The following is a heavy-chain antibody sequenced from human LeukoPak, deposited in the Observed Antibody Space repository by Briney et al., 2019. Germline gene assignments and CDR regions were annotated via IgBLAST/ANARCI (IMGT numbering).Heavy chain of an antibody. CDR2: INPNSGGT. J-gene: IGHJ4*02. Sequence: ASVKVSCKASGYTFTGYYMHWVRQAPGQGLEWMGWINPNSGGTNYAQKFQGRVTMTRDTSTSTAYMELSRLRSDDTAVYYCARDQPLPDYGDYAFDYWGQGTLVTVSS. CDR3: ARDQPLPDYGDYAFDY. V-gene: IGHV1-2*02. D-gene: IGHD4-17*01. CDR1: GYTFTGYY.